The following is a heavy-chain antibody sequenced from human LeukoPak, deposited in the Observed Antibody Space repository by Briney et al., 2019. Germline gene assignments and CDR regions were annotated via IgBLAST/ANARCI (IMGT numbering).Heavy chain of an antibody. V-gene: IGHV3-53*01. J-gene: IGHJ4*02. D-gene: IGHD3-10*01. CDR2: FYRGDST. Sequence: GGSLRLSCAASGFTVSSSYMYWVRQAPGKGLEWVSFFYRGDSTYYAESVRGRFTISRDNSKNTLYLLMNSLIPEDTAVYYCAKERAGRGITVFDYWGQGTLVTVSS. CDR1: GFTVSSSY. CDR3: AKERAGRGITVFDY.